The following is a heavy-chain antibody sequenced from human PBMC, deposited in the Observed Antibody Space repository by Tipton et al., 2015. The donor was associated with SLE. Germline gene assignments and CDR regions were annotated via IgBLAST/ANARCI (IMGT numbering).Heavy chain of an antibody. Sequence: GSLRLSCAASGFTFSSFAMSWVRQAPGKGLEWVSAIYSGGDTYFADSVKGRFTISRDNSKNTLYLQMNSLRAEDTAVYYCAKDRLEWLRMGDAFDIWGQGTMVTVSS. V-gene: IGHV3-23*03. J-gene: IGHJ3*02. CDR3: AKDRLEWLRMGDAFDI. CDR2: IYSGGDT. CDR1: GFTFSSFA. D-gene: IGHD5-12*01.